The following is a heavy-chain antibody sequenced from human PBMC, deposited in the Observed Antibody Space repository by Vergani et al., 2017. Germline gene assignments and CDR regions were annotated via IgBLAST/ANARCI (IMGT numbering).Heavy chain of an antibody. J-gene: IGHJ4*02. CDR3: ARAVTGY. V-gene: IGHV3-30*03. CDR1: GFTFSRYG. Sequence: QVQLVESGGGVVQPGRSLRLSCAASGFTFSRYGMHWVRQAPGKGLEWVAVISYDGSNKYYADSVKGRFTISRDNSKNTLYLQMNSLRAEDTAVYYCARAVTGYWGQGTLVTVSS. CDR2: ISYDGSNK. D-gene: IGHD3-16*01.